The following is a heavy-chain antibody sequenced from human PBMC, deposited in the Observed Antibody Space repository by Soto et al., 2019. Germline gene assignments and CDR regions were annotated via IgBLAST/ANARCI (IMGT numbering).Heavy chain of an antibody. Sequence: ASVKLSCKTSGYSFASYGISWVRQAPGQGLEWMGWISAYNGDTNSVQKFQGRVTMTTDTSTSTAYMELRSLRSDDTAVYYCARDPPITGSLRGTPLMAVWGQGTTVTVSS. CDR2: ISAYNGDT. V-gene: IGHV1-18*04. CDR3: ARDPPITGSLRGTPLMAV. J-gene: IGHJ6*02. CDR1: GYSFASYG. D-gene: IGHD1-20*01.